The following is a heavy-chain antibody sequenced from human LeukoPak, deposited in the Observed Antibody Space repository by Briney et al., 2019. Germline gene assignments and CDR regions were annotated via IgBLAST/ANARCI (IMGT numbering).Heavy chain of an antibody. CDR1: GFTFSSYA. D-gene: IGHD2-2*01. J-gene: IGHJ5*02. V-gene: IGHV3-23*01. CDR3: AKAHCSSTSCHWFDP. Sequence: PGRSLRLSCAASGFTFSSYAMSWVRQAPGKGLEWVSAISGSGGSTYYADSVKGRFTISRDNSKNTLYLQMNSLRAEDTAVYYCAKAHCSSTSCHWFDPWGQGTLVTVSS. CDR2: ISGSGGST.